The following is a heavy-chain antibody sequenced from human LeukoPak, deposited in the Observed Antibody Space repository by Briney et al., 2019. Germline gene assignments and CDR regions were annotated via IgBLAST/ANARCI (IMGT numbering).Heavy chain of an antibody. J-gene: IGHJ4*02. CDR1: GYTLTELS. CDR2: FDPEDGET. D-gene: IGHD3-10*01. Sequence: ASVKVSCKVSGYTLTELSMHWVRQAPGKGLEWMGGFDPEDGETIYAQKFQGRVTMTEDTSTDTAYMELSSLRSEDTAVYYCATDMGSGSYYKWYYFDYWGQGTLVTVSS. CDR3: ATDMGSGSYYKWYYFDY. V-gene: IGHV1-24*01.